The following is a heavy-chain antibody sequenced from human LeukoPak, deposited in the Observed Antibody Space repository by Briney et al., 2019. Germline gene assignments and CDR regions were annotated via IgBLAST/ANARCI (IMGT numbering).Heavy chain of an antibody. Sequence: SETLSLPCTVSGGSISCYYWSLNRQPPGKGPGWIGSIYHSGSTYYNPSLKSRVTIPVDTSKNQFSLKLSSVTAADTAVYHCASRPYYYYMDVWGKGTTVTVSS. CDR1: GGSISCYY. CDR2: IYHSGST. V-gene: IGHV4-59*04. CDR3: ASRPYYYYMDV. J-gene: IGHJ6*03. D-gene: IGHD6-6*01.